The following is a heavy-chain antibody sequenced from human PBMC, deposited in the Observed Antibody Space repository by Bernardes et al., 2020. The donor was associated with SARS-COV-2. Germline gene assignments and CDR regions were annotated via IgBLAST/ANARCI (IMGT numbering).Heavy chain of an antibody. CDR2: ISSSSVTT. CDR1: GFAFSYSY. Sequence: GGSLRLSCAASGFAFSYSYMTWIRQAPGKGLEWVSYISSSSVTTVYAGSVKGRFTISRDNVKKSLYLQMNSLRVEDTALYYCALITVSGSAWFFDPWGQGTLVTVSS. D-gene: IGHD6-19*01. J-gene: IGHJ5*02. CDR3: ALITVSGSAWFFDP. V-gene: IGHV3-11*01.